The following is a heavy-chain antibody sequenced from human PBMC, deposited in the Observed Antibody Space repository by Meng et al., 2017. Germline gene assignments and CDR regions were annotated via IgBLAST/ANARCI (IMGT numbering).Heavy chain of an antibody. Sequence: QVQLQQWGSGLLKPSETLSLTCAVYGGSFSGYYWSLIRQPPGKGLEWIGEINHSGSTNYNPSLKSRVTISVDTSKNQFSLKLSSVTAADTAVYYCACPAKLGYCSGGSCYSFENWGQGTLVTVSS. J-gene: IGHJ4*02. CDR2: INHSGST. CDR1: GGSFSGYY. D-gene: IGHD2-15*01. V-gene: IGHV4-34*01. CDR3: ACPAKLGYCSGGSCYSFEN.